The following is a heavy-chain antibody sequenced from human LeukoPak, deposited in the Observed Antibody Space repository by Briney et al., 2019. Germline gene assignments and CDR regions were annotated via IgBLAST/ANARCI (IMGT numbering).Heavy chain of an antibody. Sequence: PGGSLRLSCAASGFTFGSYWMSWVRQAPGKGLEWVANIKQDGSEKYYVDSVKGRFTISRDNAKNSLYLQMNSLRAEDTAVYYCAAYCSSTSCLSDAFDIWGQGTMVTVSS. D-gene: IGHD2-2*01. CDR1: GFTFGSYW. CDR3: AAYCSSTSCLSDAFDI. J-gene: IGHJ3*02. CDR2: IKQDGSEK. V-gene: IGHV3-7*01.